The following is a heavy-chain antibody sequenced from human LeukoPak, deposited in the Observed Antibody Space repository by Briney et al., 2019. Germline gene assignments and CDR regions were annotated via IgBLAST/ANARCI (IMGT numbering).Heavy chain of an antibody. J-gene: IGHJ4*02. CDR3: AKGGKWDVTPFDY. V-gene: IGHV3-23*01. D-gene: IGHD1-26*01. CDR2: ISSSGVDS. Sequence: GGSLRLSCAASGFTFNRYAMSWVRQAPGRGLEWVSAISSSGVDSYYADSVKGRFTISRDNSKNTLYLQVNSLRAEDTAVYYCAKGGKWDVTPFDYWGQGTLVTVSS. CDR1: GFTFNRYA.